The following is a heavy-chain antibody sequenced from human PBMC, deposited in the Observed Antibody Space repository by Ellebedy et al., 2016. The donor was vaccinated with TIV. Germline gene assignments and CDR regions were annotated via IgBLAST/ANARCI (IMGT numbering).Heavy chain of an antibody. CDR3: ARDVGLGNFWFDP. J-gene: IGHJ5*02. CDR2: INPNSGGT. D-gene: IGHD1-7*01. CDR1: GYTFTGYY. Sequence: AASVKVSCMASGYTFTGYYMHWVRQAPGQGLEWMGWINPNSGGTNYAQKFQGRVTMTRETSISTAYMELSRLRSDDTAVYYCARDVGLGNFWFDPWGQGTLVTVSS. V-gene: IGHV1-2*02.